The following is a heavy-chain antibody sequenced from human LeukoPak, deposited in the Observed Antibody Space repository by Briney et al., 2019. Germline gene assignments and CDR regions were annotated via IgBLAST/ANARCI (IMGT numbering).Heavy chain of an antibody. D-gene: IGHD5-18*01. CDR2: FYYSGST. Sequence: SETLSLTCTVSGGSISISSYFWGWIRQPPGKGLEWIGSFYYSGSTYSNPSLKSRVTISVDTSKNQFSLKLSSVTAADTAVYCCARHIRQSSEYTAMVFGGQGTLVTVSS. V-gene: IGHV4-39*01. CDR3: ARHIRQSSEYTAMVF. CDR1: GGSISISSYF. J-gene: IGHJ4*02.